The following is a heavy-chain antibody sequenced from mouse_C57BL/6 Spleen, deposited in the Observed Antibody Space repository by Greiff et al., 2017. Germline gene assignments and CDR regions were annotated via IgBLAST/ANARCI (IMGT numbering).Heavy chain of an antibody. CDR1: GFTFSDYG. Sequence: EVKLVESGGGLVQPGGSLKLSCAASGFTFSDYGMAWVRQAPRKGPEWVAFISNLAYSIYYADTVTGRFTISREKAKNTLYLEMISRRSEDTAMDYCARQGTTWYFDVWGTGTTVTVSS. V-gene: IGHV5-15*04. D-gene: IGHD2-12*01. CDR3: ARQGTTWYFDV. CDR2: ISNLAYSI. J-gene: IGHJ1*03.